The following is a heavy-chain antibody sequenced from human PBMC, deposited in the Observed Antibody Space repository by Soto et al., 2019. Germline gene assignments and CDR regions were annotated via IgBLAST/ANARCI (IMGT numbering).Heavy chain of an antibody. D-gene: IGHD3-22*01. V-gene: IGHV1-18*01. Sequence: GASVKVSCKASGYTFTSYGISWVRQAPGQGLEWMGWISAYNGNTNYAQKLQGRVTMTTDTSTSTAYMELRSLRSDDTAVYYCARGLSVVTVPYYFDYWGQGTLVTVSS. J-gene: IGHJ4*02. CDR1: GYTFTSYG. CDR3: ARGLSVVTVPYYFDY. CDR2: ISAYNGNT.